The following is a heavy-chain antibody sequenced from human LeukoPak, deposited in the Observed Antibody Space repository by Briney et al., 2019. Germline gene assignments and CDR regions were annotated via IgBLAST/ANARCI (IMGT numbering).Heavy chain of an antibody. CDR3: ARDGSLPDY. Sequence: PGGSLRLSCAVSGFTFSHYWMHGVRQVPGKGLVWVSRIHGDGSSPIYADSVKGRFTISRDNAKNTLYLQMNSLGVEDGGIYYCARDGSLPDYWGQGTLVTVSS. CDR2: IHGDGSSP. D-gene: IGHD1-1*01. J-gene: IGHJ4*02. V-gene: IGHV3-74*01. CDR1: GFTFSHYW.